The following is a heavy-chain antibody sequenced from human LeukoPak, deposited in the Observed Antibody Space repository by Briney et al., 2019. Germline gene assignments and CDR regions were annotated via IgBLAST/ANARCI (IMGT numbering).Heavy chain of an antibody. CDR1: GGSISSGGYS. J-gene: IGHJ4*02. CDR3: ARGWGPAYCGGDCHRHFDY. CDR2: IYNSGST. V-gene: IGHV4-30-4*07. Sequence: SETLSLTCAVSGGSISSGGYSWNWIRQPPGKGLEWIGYIYNSGSTSYNPSLKSRVSLSVDTSKNLFSLTLNSMTAADTAVYYCARGWGPAYCGGDCHRHFDYWGQGTLVTVSS. D-gene: IGHD2-21*02.